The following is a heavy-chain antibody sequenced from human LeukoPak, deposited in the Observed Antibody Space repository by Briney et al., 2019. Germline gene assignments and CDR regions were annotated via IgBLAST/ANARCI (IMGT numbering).Heavy chain of an antibody. CDR2: ISSSSSYI. V-gene: IGHV3-21*01. D-gene: IGHD6-13*01. Sequence: PGGSLRLSCAASGFTFSSYSMNWVRQAPGKGLEWVSSISSSSSYIYYADSVKGRFTISRDNAKSSLYLQMNSLRAEDTAVYCCARYLGIAAAAWGQGTLVTVSS. CDR1: GFTFSSYS. J-gene: IGHJ5*02. CDR3: ARYLGIAAAA.